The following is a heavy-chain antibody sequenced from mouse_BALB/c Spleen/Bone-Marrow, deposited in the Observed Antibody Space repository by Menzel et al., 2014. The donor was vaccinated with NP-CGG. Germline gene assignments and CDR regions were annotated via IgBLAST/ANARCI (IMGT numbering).Heavy chain of an antibody. CDR2: INPSSGYT. D-gene: IGHD2-14*01. J-gene: IGHJ2*01. CDR3: ARKRRYGGLYYIGY. Sequence: VQLQQSGVEPARPGVSVKMSRKAFGYTFTSYTMHWVKQRPGQGLEWIGYINPSSGYTNYNQKFKDKATLTADKSSSKAYMQLSNLTSEGSAVYYCARKRRYGGLYYIGYWGQGTTLTVSS. CDR1: GYTFTSYT. V-gene: IGHV1-4*01.